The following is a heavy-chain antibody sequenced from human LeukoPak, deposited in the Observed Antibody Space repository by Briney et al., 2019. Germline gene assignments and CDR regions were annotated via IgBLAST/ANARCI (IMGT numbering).Heavy chain of an antibody. J-gene: IGHJ5*02. CDR1: GVSISSGDYY. CDR2: IYYSGST. Sequence: PSQTLSLTCTVSGVSISSGDYYWSWLRQPPGKGLEWIGYIYYSGSTYYNPSLKSRVTISVDTSKNQFSLKLSSVTAADTAVYYCAREGAGYDFWSGPRNSNWFDPWGQGTLVTVSS. D-gene: IGHD3-3*01. CDR3: AREGAGYDFWSGPRNSNWFDP. V-gene: IGHV4-30-4*08.